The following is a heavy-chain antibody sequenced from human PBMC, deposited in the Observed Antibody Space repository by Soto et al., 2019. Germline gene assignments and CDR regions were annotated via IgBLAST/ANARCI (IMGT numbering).Heavy chain of an antibody. D-gene: IGHD3-22*01. CDR3: ARDEAPYYYDISGYYMGNWFDP. CDR2: IIPIFGTA. Sequence: ASVKVSCKASGGTFSSYAISWVRQAPGQGLEWMGGIIPIFGTANYAQKFQGRVTITADKSTSTAYMELSSLRSEDTAVYYCARDEAPYYYDISGYYMGNWFDPWGQGTLVTVSS. J-gene: IGHJ5*02. CDR1: GGTFSSYA. V-gene: IGHV1-69*06.